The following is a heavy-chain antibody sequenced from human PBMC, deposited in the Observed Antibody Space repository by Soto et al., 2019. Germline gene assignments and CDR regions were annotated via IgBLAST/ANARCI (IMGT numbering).Heavy chain of an antibody. D-gene: IGHD6-25*01. V-gene: IGHV3-23*01. Sequence: PGGSLRLSCAASGFTVGSYAMTWVRQAPGKGLEWVSGSSGSGDETYYADSVKGRFTVSRDNSKNTLYLQMNSLRAEDTALYYCATRLAATVVTPSLLYWGHGTLVPVSS. CDR1: GFTVGSYA. CDR2: SSGSGDET. J-gene: IGHJ4*01. CDR3: ATRLAATVVTPSLLY.